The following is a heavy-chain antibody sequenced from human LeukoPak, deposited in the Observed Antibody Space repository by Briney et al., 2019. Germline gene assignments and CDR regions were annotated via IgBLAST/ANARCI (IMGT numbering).Heavy chain of an antibody. J-gene: IGHJ4*02. V-gene: IGHV3-11*01. Sequence: GGSLRLSCVASGFTFSDYYMSWVRQAPGKGLEWVSYISSSGSTKDYADSVKGRFTISRDNAKNSLYLQMNSLRAEDTAVYYCARVRYSYGYGGDYWGQGTLVTVSS. CDR3: ARVRYSYGYGGDY. CDR1: GFTFSDYY. CDR2: ISSSGSTK. D-gene: IGHD5-18*01.